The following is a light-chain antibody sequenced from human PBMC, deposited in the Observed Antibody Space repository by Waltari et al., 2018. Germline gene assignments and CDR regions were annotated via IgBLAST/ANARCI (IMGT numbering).Light chain of an antibody. Sequence: SYVLTQPPSVSVAPGKTARITCGGHNIGSKSVHWYQQKPGQAPVLVVYDDSDRPSGLPELFSCANSGNTATLTSSRVEAGDEADYYCQVWDSSSDHTVFGGGTKLTVL. J-gene: IGLJ2*01. CDR1: NIGSKS. V-gene: IGLV3-21*03. CDR3: QVWDSSSDHTV. CDR2: DDS.